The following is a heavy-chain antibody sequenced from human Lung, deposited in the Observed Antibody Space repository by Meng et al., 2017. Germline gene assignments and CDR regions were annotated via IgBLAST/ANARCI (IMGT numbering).Heavy chain of an antibody. Sequence: ASVKVSCKASSYTFTSYCISWVRQAPGQGLEWRGWISAYNGNTNYAQKLQGRVTMTTDTSTSTAYMELRSLRSDDTAVYYCARLVRGVIFDYYFDYWGQGTLVTVSS. CDR3: ARLVRGVIFDYYFDY. CDR2: ISAYNGNT. J-gene: IGHJ4*02. V-gene: IGHV1-18*01. CDR1: SYTFTSYC. D-gene: IGHD3-10*01.